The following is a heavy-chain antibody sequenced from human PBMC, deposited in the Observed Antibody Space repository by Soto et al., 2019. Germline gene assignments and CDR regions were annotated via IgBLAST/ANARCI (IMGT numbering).Heavy chain of an antibody. CDR2: ISASGATT. V-gene: IGHV3-23*01. Sequence: EVQLLESGGDLVQPGGSLRLSFAASEFTFSTYVMSWVCQAPGKGLEWVSVISASGATTFYADSVKGRFTISRDNSKNTVYLQMSSLRAADTAEYYCAKWGLGFMTMVPYSYGMDVWGQGTTVTVSS. D-gene: IGHD3-10*01. CDR3: AKWGLGFMTMVPYSYGMDV. CDR1: EFTFSTYV. J-gene: IGHJ6*02.